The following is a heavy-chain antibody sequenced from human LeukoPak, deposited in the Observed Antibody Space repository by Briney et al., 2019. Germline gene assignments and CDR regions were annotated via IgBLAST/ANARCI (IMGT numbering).Heavy chain of an antibody. V-gene: IGHV3-7*04. CDR3: ARVLGTDEGADY. CDR2: IKPDGSDK. Sequence: GGSLRLSCTASGFTFRNYWMNWVRQAPGEGLEWAANIKPDGSDKRYVDSVKGRFTISRHNAKTSLLLQMDSVRAEDTAVYYCARVLGTDEGADYWGQGTLVTVPS. J-gene: IGHJ4*02. CDR1: GFTFRNYW. D-gene: IGHD1-7*01.